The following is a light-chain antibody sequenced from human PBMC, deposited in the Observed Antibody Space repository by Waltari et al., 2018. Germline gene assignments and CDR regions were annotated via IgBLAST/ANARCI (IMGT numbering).Light chain of an antibody. J-gene: IGLJ2*01. CDR3: QAWDSSTVV. V-gene: IGLV3-1*01. Sequence: SYVLTQPPSVSVAPGQTAKITCGGHNIGLKDVHWYQQKPGQSPVLVIYQDSKRPSGIPERFFGSNSGNTATLTISGTQAMDEADYYCQAWDSSTVVFGGGTKLTVL. CDR1: NIGLKD. CDR2: QDS.